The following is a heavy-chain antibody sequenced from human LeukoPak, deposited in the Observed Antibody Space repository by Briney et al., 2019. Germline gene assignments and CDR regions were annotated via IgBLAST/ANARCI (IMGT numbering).Heavy chain of an antibody. CDR3: AKDGTSYYYIYY. CDR2: IRYDGSNT. Sequence: GGSLRLSCAASGFTFNNYGMHWVRQAPGKGLEWLAFIRYDGSNTYYADSVKGRFTVSRDNSKNTLYLQMNSLRGDDTAVYYCAKDGTSYYYIYYWGQGTLVTVSS. CDR1: GFTFNNYG. D-gene: IGHD2/OR15-2a*01. V-gene: IGHV3-30*02. J-gene: IGHJ4*02.